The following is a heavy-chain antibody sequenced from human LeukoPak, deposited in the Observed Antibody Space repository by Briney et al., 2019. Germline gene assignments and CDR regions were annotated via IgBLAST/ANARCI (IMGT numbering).Heavy chain of an antibody. D-gene: IGHD3-10*01. CDR3: AGIDYYGSGTYWAPLEF. J-gene: IGHJ4*02. V-gene: IGHV4-59*08. CDR1: GGTISSYY. Sequence: SETLSLTCTVSGGTISSYYWSWIRQPPGKGLEWIGYMYYSGSTNYNPSLKSRVTMSVDTSKKQFSLKLRSVTAADTGAYYCAGIDYYGSGTYWAPLEFWGQGSLVTVSS. CDR2: MYYSGST.